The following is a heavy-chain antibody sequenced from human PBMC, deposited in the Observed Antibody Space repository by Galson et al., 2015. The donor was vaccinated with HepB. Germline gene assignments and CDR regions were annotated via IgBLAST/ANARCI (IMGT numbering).Heavy chain of an antibody. CDR3: ASGSPISYDFWSEGLGY. J-gene: IGHJ4*02. V-gene: IGHV1-69*13. CDR1: GGTFSSYA. CDR2: IIPIFGTA. D-gene: IGHD3-3*01. Sequence: SVKVSCKASGGTFSSYAISWVRQAPGQGLEWMGGIIPIFGTANYAQKFQGRVTITADESTSTAYMELSSLRSEDTAVYYCASGSPISYDFWSEGLGYWGQGTLVTVSS.